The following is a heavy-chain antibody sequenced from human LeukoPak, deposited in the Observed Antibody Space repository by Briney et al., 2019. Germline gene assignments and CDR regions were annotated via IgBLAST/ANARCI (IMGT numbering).Heavy chain of an antibody. V-gene: IGHV3-30*02. Sequence: GGSLRLSCAASGFTFSSYGMHWVRQAPGGGLEWVAFIRYDGSDKYYADSVKDRFTISRDSSKNTLYLQMNSLRAEDTAIYYCARESESYDSSGSTFAYWGQGTLVTVSS. CDR2: IRYDGSDK. CDR1: GFTFSSYG. CDR3: ARESESYDSSGSTFAY. J-gene: IGHJ4*02. D-gene: IGHD3-22*01.